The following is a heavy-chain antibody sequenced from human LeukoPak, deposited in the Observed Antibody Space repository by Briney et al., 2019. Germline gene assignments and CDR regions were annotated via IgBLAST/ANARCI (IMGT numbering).Heavy chain of an antibody. Sequence: GGSLRLSCAASGFTFDDYAMHWVRQDPGKGLEWVSGISWNSGSIGYADSVKGRFTISRDNAKNSLYLQMNSLRAEDTALYYCAKDISTSGWYDYFDYWGQGTLFTVPS. CDR3: AKDISTSGWYDYFDY. D-gene: IGHD6-19*01. V-gene: IGHV3-9*01. J-gene: IGHJ4*02. CDR1: GFTFDDYA. CDR2: ISWNSGSI.